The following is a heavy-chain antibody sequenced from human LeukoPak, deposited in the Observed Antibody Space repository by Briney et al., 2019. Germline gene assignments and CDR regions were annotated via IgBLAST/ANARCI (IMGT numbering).Heavy chain of an antibody. J-gene: IGHJ3*02. Sequence: ASVKVSCKASGYTFTSYGISWVRQAPGQGLEWMGWISAYNGNTNYAQKLQGRVTMTTDTSMSTAYMELSRLRSDDTAVYYCASKWVTYYYNSSAYHYPTDVFDIWGQGTMATVSS. CDR3: ASKWVTYYYNSSAYHYPTDVFDI. CDR1: GYTFTSYG. V-gene: IGHV1-18*01. CDR2: ISAYNGNT. D-gene: IGHD3-22*01.